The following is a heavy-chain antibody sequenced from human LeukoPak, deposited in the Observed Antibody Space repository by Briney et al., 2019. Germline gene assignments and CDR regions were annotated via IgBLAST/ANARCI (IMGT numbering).Heavy chain of an antibody. D-gene: IGHD3-22*01. Sequence: RGSLRLSCAASGFTFSSYSMNWVRQAPGKGLEWVSSISSSSSYIYYADSVKGRFTISRDNSKNTLYLQMNSLRAEDTAVYYCAKDDYYDTSGYRDWGQGTLVTVSS. CDR2: ISSSSSYI. CDR3: AKDDYYDTSGYRD. J-gene: IGHJ4*02. V-gene: IGHV3-21*01. CDR1: GFTFSSYS.